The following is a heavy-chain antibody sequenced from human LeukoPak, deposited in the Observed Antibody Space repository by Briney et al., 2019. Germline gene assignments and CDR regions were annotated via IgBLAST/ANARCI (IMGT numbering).Heavy chain of an antibody. CDR3: AKDLSGRKGPFDY. CDR1: GFTFSSYG. CDR2: ISSDGSNA. Sequence: GGSLRLSCAASGFTFSSYGLHWVGQAPGKGLEWVAVISSDGSNAYYADSVKGRFTMSRDNSKNTLFVQMNSLRAEDTAVYYCAKDLSGRKGPFDYWGQGTLVTVSS. V-gene: IGHV3-30*18. D-gene: IGHD3-10*01. J-gene: IGHJ4*02.